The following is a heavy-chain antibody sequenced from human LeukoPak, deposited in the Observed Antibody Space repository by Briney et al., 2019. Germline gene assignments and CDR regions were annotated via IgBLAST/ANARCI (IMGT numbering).Heavy chain of an antibody. CDR2: IRSKAYGGTT. CDR3: TREGTSGYFHYFDY. CDR1: GFTFGDYA. D-gene: IGHD3-22*01. Sequence: QPGRSLRLSCTASGFTFGDYAMSWVRQAPGKGLEWVGFIRSKAYGGTTEYAASVKGRSTISRDDSKSIAYLQMNSLKTEDTAVYYCTREGTSGYFHYFDYWGQGTLVTVSS. V-gene: IGHV3-49*04. J-gene: IGHJ4*02.